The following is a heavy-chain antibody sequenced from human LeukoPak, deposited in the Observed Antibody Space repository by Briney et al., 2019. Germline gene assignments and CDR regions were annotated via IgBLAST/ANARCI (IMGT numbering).Heavy chain of an antibody. Sequence: GGSLRLSCAASGFTFSSYWMHWVRHAPGKGLVWVSRIKTDGSITDYADSVKGRFTISRDNAKNSLYLQMNSLRAEDTALYYCAKDMFYDSSGYYPLFDYWGQGTLVTVSS. CDR2: IKTDGSIT. V-gene: IGHV3-74*01. CDR1: GFTFSSYW. D-gene: IGHD3-22*01. CDR3: AKDMFYDSSGYYPLFDY. J-gene: IGHJ4*02.